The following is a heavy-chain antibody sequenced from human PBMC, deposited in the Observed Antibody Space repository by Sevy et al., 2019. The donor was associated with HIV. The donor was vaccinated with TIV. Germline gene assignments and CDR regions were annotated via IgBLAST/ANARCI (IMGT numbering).Heavy chain of an antibody. CDR1: GGSISSGGYY. D-gene: IGHD3-22*01. CDR2: IYYSGST. Sequence: SETLSLTCTVSGGSISSGGYYWSWIRQHPGKGLEWIGYIYYSGSTYYNPSLKSRVTISVDTSKNQFSLKLSSVTAADTAVYYWARELNYYDSSGYYRGAFDIWGQGTMVTVSS. V-gene: IGHV4-31*03. J-gene: IGHJ3*02. CDR3: ARELNYYDSSGYYRGAFDI.